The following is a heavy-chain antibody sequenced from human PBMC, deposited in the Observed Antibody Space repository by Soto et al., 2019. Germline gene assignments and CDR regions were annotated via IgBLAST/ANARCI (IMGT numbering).Heavy chain of an antibody. V-gene: IGHV2-5*02. CDR3: VQSRCGGDCLQSYSSHSYYGLDV. D-gene: IGHD2-21*02. CDR2: IFWDDDK. CDR1: GFSLSTTGVG. Sequence: QITLKESGPTLVKPTQTLTLTCTFSGFSLSTTGVGVGWIRQPPGKALEWLALIFWDDDKRYKPSLNSRLTITKHTSKTQVVLAITNMDPVDTSTYYCVQSRCGGDCLQSYSSHSYYGLDVWGQGTTVTVSS. J-gene: IGHJ6*02.